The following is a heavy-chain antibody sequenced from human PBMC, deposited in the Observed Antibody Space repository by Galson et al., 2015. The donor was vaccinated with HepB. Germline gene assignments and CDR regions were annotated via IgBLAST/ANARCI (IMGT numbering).Heavy chain of an antibody. D-gene: IGHD1-20*01. CDR2: TYYRSKWYN. Sequence: CAISGDSVSSNSAAWNWIRQSPSRGLEWLGRTYYRSKWYNDYAVSVKSRITINPDTSKNQFSLQLNSVTPEDTAVYYCARAPLPYNWNQYYYYYGMDVWGQGTTVTVSS. J-gene: IGHJ6*02. V-gene: IGHV6-1*01. CDR1: GDSVSSNSAA. CDR3: ARAPLPYNWNQYYYYYGMDV.